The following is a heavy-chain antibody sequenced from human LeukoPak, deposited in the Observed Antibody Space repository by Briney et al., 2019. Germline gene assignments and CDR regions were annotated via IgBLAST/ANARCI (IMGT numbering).Heavy chain of an antibody. Sequence: GGSLRLSCAASGFTFSSYSMNWVRQAPGKGLEWVSYISSSSSTIYYADSVKGRFTISRDNAKNSLYLQMNSLRAEDTAVYYCAKERAVGGLDYWGQGTLVTVSS. CDR3: AKERAVGGLDY. J-gene: IGHJ4*02. CDR2: ISSSSSTI. D-gene: IGHD6-19*01. CDR1: GFTFSSYS. V-gene: IGHV3-48*04.